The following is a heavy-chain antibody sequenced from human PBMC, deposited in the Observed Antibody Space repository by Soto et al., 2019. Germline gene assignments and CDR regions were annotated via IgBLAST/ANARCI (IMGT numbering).Heavy chain of an antibody. CDR2: ISGSGGST. CDR1: GFTFSSYA. J-gene: IGHJ6*02. Sequence: GGSLRLSCAASGFTFSSYAMSWVRQAPGKGLEWVSAISGSGGSTYYADSVKGRFTISRDNSKNTLYPQMNSLRAEDTAVYYCAKPLYDSSGYYPPNMDVWGQGTTVTVSS. D-gene: IGHD3-22*01. V-gene: IGHV3-23*01. CDR3: AKPLYDSSGYYPPNMDV.